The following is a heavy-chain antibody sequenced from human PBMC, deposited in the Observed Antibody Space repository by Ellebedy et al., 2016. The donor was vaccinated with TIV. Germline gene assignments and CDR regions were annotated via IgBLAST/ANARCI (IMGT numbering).Heavy chain of an antibody. CDR2: IYSGGST. CDR1: GFTVSSNY. Sequence: PGGSLRLSCAASGFTVSSNYMSWVRQAPGKGLEWVSVIYSGGSTYYADSVRGRFTISRDNSKNTLYLQMNSLRAEDTAVYYCARDQVRYYYHSGMDVWGQGTTVTVSS. J-gene: IGHJ6*02. D-gene: IGHD4/OR15-4a*01. CDR3: ARDQVRYYYHSGMDV. V-gene: IGHV3-66*01.